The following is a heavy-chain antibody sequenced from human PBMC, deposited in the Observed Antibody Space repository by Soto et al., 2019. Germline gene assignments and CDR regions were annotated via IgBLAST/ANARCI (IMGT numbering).Heavy chain of an antibody. D-gene: IGHD3-10*01. CDR1: GGSVSSYY. Sequence: SETLSLTCTVSGGSVSSYYWSWIRQPPGKGLEWIGYIYYSGSTNYNPSLKSRVTISVDTSKNQFSLKLSSVTAADTAVYYCARDRVTMVRGVTRIFDYWGQGTLVTVS. J-gene: IGHJ4*02. CDR3: ARDRVTMVRGVTRIFDY. V-gene: IGHV4-59*02. CDR2: IYYSGST.